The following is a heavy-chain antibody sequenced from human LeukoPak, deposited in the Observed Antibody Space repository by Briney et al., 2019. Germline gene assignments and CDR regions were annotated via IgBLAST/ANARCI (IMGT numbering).Heavy chain of an antibody. CDR2: IYTSGST. CDR3: ARAGYSSSWDEGFDY. V-gene: IGHV4-61*02. CDR1: GGSISSGSYY. J-gene: IGHJ4*02. Sequence: TLSLTCTVSGGSISSGSYYWSWIWQPAGKGLEWIGRIYTSGSTNYNPSLKSRVTISVDTSKNQFSLKLSSVTAADTAVYYCARAGYSSSWDEGFDYWGQGTLVTVSS. D-gene: IGHD6-13*01.